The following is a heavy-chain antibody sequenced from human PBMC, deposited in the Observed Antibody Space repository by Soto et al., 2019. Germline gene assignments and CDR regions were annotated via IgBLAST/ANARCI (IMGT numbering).Heavy chain of an antibody. V-gene: IGHV3-53*01. CDR1: GLNVNTNY. CDR3: AKGFGYSSGWSLADVFDS. J-gene: IGHJ4*02. CDR2: IHGGGNK. Sequence: EVQLVESGGTVIQPGESLRLSCAASGLNVNTNYMTWVRQAPGKGLEWLSIIHGGGNKFYSDSVKGRFTISRDTSKNTVYLQMSSLTVDDTAVYYCAKGFGYSSGWSLADVFDSWGQGTLITVSS. D-gene: IGHD6-19*01.